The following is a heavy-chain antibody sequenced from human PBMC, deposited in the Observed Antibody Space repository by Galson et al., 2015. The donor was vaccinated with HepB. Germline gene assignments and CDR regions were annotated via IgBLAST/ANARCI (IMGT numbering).Heavy chain of an antibody. CDR1: GFTFSSYH. CDR2: IGSGFNI. CDR3: ATDRDYAFDH. Sequence: SLRLSCAVSGFTFSSYHMNWVRQAPGRGLEWLSYIGSGFNIYCADSVKGRFTISRDNAKNSLYLQMNSLRAEDTAVYYCATDRDYAFDHWGQGTLVTVSS. V-gene: IGHV3-48*03. D-gene: IGHD4-17*01. J-gene: IGHJ4*02.